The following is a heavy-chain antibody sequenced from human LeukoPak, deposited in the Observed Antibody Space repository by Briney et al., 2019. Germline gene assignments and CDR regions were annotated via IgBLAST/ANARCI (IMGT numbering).Heavy chain of an antibody. CDR1: GYTFTGYY. D-gene: IGHD6-19*01. CDR3: ARAGGSVAGYYYYYMDV. V-gene: IGHV1-2*02. Sequence: ASVKVSCKASGYTFTGYYMHWVRQAPGQGLEWMGWINPNSGGTNYAQKFQGRVTMIRDTSISTAYMELSRLRSDDTAVYYCARAGGSVAGYYYYYMDVWGKGTTVTVSS. J-gene: IGHJ6*03. CDR2: INPNSGGT.